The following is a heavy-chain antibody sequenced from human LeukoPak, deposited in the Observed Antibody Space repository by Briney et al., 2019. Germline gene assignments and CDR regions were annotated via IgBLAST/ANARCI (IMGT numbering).Heavy chain of an antibody. D-gene: IGHD6-6*01. CDR3: ARVEGPIAAPYYYYGMDV. CDR1: GGSISSSSYY. Sequence: SETLSLTCTVSGGSISSSSYYWGWIRQPPGKGLEWIGYIYYSGSTNYNPSLKSRVTISVDTSKNQFSLKLSSVTAADTAVYYCARVEGPIAAPYYYYGMDVWGQGTTVTVSS. V-gene: IGHV4-61*05. J-gene: IGHJ6*02. CDR2: IYYSGST.